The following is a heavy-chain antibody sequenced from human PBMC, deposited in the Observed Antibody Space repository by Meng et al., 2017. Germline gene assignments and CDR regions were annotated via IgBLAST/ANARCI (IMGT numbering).Heavy chain of an antibody. V-gene: IGHV3-23*01. CDR2: ISGSGGST. Sequence: GESLKISCAASGFTFSSYAMSWVRQAPGKGLEWVSAISGSGGSTYYADPVKGRFTISRDNSKNTLYLQMNSLRAEDTAVYYCAKERGGSWSRIAAAAFDYWGQRTLVTVSS. J-gene: IGHJ4*02. CDR3: AKERGGSWSRIAAAAFDY. CDR1: GFTFSSYA. D-gene: IGHD6-13*01.